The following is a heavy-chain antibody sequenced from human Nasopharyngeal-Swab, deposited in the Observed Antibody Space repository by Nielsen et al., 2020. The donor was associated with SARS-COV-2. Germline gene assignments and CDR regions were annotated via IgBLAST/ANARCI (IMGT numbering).Heavy chain of an antibody. D-gene: IGHD3-16*01. Sequence: PSETLSLTCTVSGGSISSDYYSWGWIRQPPGKGLEWIGQIYSTGTRQYNPSLRSRVSISVDTSRKQFSLTLSSVTAADTAMYHCARLDSHASEDFWGQGTLVTVSS. CDR1: GGSISSDYYS. J-gene: IGHJ4*02. CDR2: IYSTGTR. V-gene: IGHV4-39*01. CDR3: ARLDSHASEDF.